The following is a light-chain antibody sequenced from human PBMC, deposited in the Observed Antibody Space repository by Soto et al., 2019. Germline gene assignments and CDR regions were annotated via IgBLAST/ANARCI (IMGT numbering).Light chain of an antibody. CDR3: QQYGSPGT. CDR2: DAS. V-gene: IGKV3-20*01. J-gene: IGKJ1*01. CDR1: QSVSSY. Sequence: EIWLTQSPATLSLSPGERATLSCRASQSVSSYLAWYQQKPGQAPRLLIYDASNRATGIPDRLSGSGSGTEFTLTISRLEPEDFAVYYCQQYGSPGTFGHGTKVDIK.